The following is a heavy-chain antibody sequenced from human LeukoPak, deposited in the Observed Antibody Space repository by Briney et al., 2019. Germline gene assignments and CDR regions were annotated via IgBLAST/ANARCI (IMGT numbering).Heavy chain of an antibody. J-gene: IGHJ4*02. CDR1: DFSLGYPG. CDR2: LRYVGTVK. CDR3: ARVFGVAGIDF. D-gene: IGHD3-3*01. Sequence: PGGSLRLSCADSDFSLGYPGMYWVRQAPGKGLEWVAYLRYVGTVKYYAESVKGRFTISRDNSKNTLYLQMNSLRDEDTAVYYCARVFGVAGIDFWGQGTLVTVSS. V-gene: IGHV3-30*02.